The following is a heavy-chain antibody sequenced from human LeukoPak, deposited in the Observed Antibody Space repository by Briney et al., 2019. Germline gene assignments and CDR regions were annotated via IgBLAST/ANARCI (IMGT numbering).Heavy chain of an antibody. CDR2: MYSGGST. V-gene: IGHV3-66*01. CDR1: GLTVSSDY. Sequence: GGSLRLSCAASGLTVSSDYMSWVRQAPGKRLEWVSVMYSGGSTYYADSVKGRFTISRDNSKNTLYLQMNSLRAEDTAVYYCARDGLIPQTGIDAFDIWGQGTMVTVSS. CDR3: ARDGLIPQTGIDAFDI. D-gene: IGHD7-27*01. J-gene: IGHJ3*02.